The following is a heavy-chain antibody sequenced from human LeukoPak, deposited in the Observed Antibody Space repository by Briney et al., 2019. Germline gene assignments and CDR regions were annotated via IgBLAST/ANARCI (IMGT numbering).Heavy chain of an antibody. J-gene: IGHJ4*02. CDR2: IYYSGST. D-gene: IGHD5-24*01. V-gene: IGHV4-30-4*01. CDR3: ARGWAPLDY. Sequence: SETLSLTCTVSGGSISSGDYYWSWIRQPPGKGLEWIGYIYYSGSTYYNPSLQSRVTISVDTSKNQFSLQLNSVTPEDTAVYYCARGWAPLDYWGQGTLVTVSS. CDR1: GGSISSGDYY.